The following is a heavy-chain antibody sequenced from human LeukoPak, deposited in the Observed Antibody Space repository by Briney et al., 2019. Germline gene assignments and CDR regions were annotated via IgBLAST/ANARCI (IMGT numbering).Heavy chain of an antibody. Sequence: GGSLRLSCAASGFTFSSYAMHWVRQAPGKGLGWVAFIRYDGSNKYYADSVKGRFTISRDNSKSTLYLQMNSLRAEDTAVYYCAKVFTISPQRSYYYYMDVWGKGTTVTVSS. D-gene: IGHD3-3*01. J-gene: IGHJ6*03. CDR1: GFTFSSYA. CDR2: IRYDGSNK. CDR3: AKVFTISPQRSYYYYMDV. V-gene: IGHV3-30*02.